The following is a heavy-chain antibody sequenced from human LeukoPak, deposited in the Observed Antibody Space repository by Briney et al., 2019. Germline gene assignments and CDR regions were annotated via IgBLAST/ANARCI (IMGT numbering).Heavy chain of an antibody. V-gene: IGHV1-2*02. CDR1: GYTFTDYY. J-gene: IGHJ4*02. CDR3: ARANFLYCSSTTCLFDY. Sequence: ASVNVSCTASGYTFTDYYMHWVRQAPGQGFEWMGWINPNSGDTNYAQKFQGRVTTTRDTSISTAHMELSRLRSDDTAVYYCARANFLYCSSTTCLFDYWGQGTLVIVSS. CDR2: INPNSGDT. D-gene: IGHD2-2*01.